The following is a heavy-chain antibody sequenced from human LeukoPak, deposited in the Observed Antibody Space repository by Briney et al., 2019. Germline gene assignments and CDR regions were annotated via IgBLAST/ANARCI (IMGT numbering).Heavy chain of an antibody. Sequence: SGPTLVKPTQTLTLTCTFSGFSLSTSGVGVGCIRQLPGKAPEWLALIYGDDDKCYSPSLKSRLTITKDTSKNQVVLTMTNMDPVDTATYYCAHSQRNYKWFDPWGQGTLVTVSS. CDR2: IYGDDDK. V-gene: IGHV2-5*02. CDR1: GFSLSTSGVG. J-gene: IGHJ5*02. D-gene: IGHD3-10*01. CDR3: AHSQRNYKWFDP.